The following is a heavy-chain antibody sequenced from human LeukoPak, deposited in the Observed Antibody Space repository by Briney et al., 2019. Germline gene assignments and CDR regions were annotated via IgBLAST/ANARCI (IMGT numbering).Heavy chain of an antibody. CDR1: GGSISSSNW. CDR2: IYHSGST. V-gene: IGHV4-4*02. D-gene: IGHD3-22*01. J-gene: IGHJ6*02. CDR3: ARCSYYYDSSGYYYYYYGMDV. Sequence: SGTLSLTCAVSGGSISSSNWWSWVRQPPGKGLEWIGEIYHSGSTNYNPSLKSRVTISVDKSKNQFSLNLSSVTAADTAVYYCARCSYYYDSSGYYYYYYGMDVWGQGTTVTVSS.